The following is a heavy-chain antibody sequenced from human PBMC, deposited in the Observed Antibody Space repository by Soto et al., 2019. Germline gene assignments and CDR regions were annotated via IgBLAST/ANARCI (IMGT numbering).Heavy chain of an antibody. D-gene: IGHD3-22*01. CDR3: ARDYYDSSGYYSDAFDI. CDR1: GGSISSGDYY. Sequence: LCGGSISSGDYYWSWIRQPPGKGLEWIGYIYYSGSTYYNPSLKSRVTISVDTSKNQFSLKLSSVTAADTAVYYCARDYYDSSGYYSDAFDIWGQGTMVTVSS. CDR2: IYYSGST. J-gene: IGHJ3*02. V-gene: IGHV4-30-4*01.